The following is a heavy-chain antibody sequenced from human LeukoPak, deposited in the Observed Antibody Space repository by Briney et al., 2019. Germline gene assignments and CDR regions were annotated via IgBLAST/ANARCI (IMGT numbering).Heavy chain of an antibody. CDR2: ISGDGGST. J-gene: IGHJ4*02. CDR3: APLVVTATLDY. CDR1: GFTFDDYA. D-gene: IGHD2-21*02. Sequence: GGSLRLSCAASGFTFDDYAMHWVRQAPGKGLEWVSLISGDGGSTYYADSVKGRFTISRDNSKNSLYLQMNSLRTEDTALYYCAPLVVTATLDYWGQGILVTVSS. V-gene: IGHV3-43*02.